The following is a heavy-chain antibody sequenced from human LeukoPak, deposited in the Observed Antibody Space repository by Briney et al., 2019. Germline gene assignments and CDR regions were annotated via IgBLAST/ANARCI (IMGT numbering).Heavy chain of an antibody. CDR2: IWYDGSNK. D-gene: IGHD3-22*01. CDR3: AKLQYYYDSSGQDY. CDR1: GFIFKNFG. Sequence: GRSLRLSCAASGFIFKNFGMHWLRQAPGKGPEWVAVIWYDGSNKYYADSVKGRFTISRDNSKNTLYLQMNSLRAEDTAVYYCAKLQYYYDSSGQDYWGQGTLVTVSS. V-gene: IGHV3-33*06. J-gene: IGHJ4*02.